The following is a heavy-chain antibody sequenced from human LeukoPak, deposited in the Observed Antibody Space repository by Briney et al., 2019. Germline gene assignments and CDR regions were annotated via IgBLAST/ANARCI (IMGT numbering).Heavy chain of an antibody. J-gene: IGHJ5*02. D-gene: IGHD2-2*01. CDR2: INTNTRNP. V-gene: IGHV7-4-1*02. Sequence: GASVKVSCKASGYTFTSYAMNWVRQAPGQGLEWMGWINTNTRNPTYAQGFTGRFVFSLDTSVSTAYLQISSLKAEDTAVYYCARVVYDSSTLGFDPWGQGTLVTVSS. CDR1: GYTFTSYA. CDR3: ARVVYDSSTLGFDP.